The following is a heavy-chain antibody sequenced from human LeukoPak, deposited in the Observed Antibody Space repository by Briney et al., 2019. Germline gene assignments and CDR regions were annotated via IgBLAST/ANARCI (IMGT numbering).Heavy chain of an antibody. J-gene: IGHJ4*02. Sequence: GESLKISCKGSGYTFTGYYMHWVRQAPGQGLEWMGWINPNSGGTNYAQKFQGRVTMTRDTSISTAYMELSRLRSDDTAVYYCARPMVRGVITPFGLGYWGQGTLVTVSS. CDR2: INPNSGGT. D-gene: IGHD3-10*01. V-gene: IGHV1-2*02. CDR3: ARPMVRGVITPFGLGY. CDR1: GYTFTGYY.